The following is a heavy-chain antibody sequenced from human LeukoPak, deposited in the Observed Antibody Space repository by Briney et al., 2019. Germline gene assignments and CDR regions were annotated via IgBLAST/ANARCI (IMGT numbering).Heavy chain of an antibody. V-gene: IGHV3-66*01. CDR1: GFTFSSYS. CDR2: IYSGGST. Sequence: PGGSLRLSCAASGFTFSSYSMNWVRQAPGKGLEWVSVIYSGGSTYYADSVKGRFTFSRDNSKNTLYLQMNSLRAEDTAVYYCARDHSPEYNSSAGYFQLWGQGTLVTVSS. CDR3: ARDHSPEYNSSAGYFQL. J-gene: IGHJ1*01. D-gene: IGHD6-6*01.